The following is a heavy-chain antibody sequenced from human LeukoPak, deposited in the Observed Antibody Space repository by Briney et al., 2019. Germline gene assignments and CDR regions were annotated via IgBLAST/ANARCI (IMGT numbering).Heavy chain of an antibody. CDR2: FDSEEGGT. Sequence: ASVKVSCNVSGYSLTELFIHWVRQAPGKGLKWMGSFDSEEGGTIYAQQFQGRVTMTEDTSTETSYMELSSLRSDDTAIYYCATDLVTIFGVPGSFQYWGQGTLVIVSS. D-gene: IGHD3-3*01. CDR3: ATDLVTIFGVPGSFQY. V-gene: IGHV1-24*01. CDR1: GYSLTELF. J-gene: IGHJ1*01.